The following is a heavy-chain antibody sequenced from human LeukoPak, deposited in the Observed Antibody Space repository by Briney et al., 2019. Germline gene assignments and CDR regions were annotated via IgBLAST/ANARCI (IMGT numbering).Heavy chain of an antibody. CDR1: GFTFSNYA. V-gene: IGHV3-23*01. CDR3: AKVPYTDYGSGRPPFMDV. Sequence: GGSLSLSCAASGFTFSNYAMSWVRQAPGKGLEWVSTISDSGGSTYYAHTVKGRFTISRDNSKNTLNLQMNSLRAADTAIHYCAKVPYTDYGSGRPPFMDVWGQGTTVAVSS. CDR2: ISDSGGST. J-gene: IGHJ6*02. D-gene: IGHD3-10*01.